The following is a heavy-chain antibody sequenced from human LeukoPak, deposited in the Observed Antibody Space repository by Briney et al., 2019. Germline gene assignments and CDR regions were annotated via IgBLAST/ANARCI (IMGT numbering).Heavy chain of an antibody. CDR3: ARQSTRSYLSAFDY. CDR1: RYSISSGYY. CDR2: IYYSGST. Sequence: SETLSLPCTVSRYSISSGYYWGWIRQPPGKGLEWIGYIYYSGSTNYNPSLKSRVTISVDTSKNQFSLKLSSVTAADTAVYYCARQSTRSYLSAFDYWGQGTLVTVSS. D-gene: IGHD1-26*01. J-gene: IGHJ4*02. V-gene: IGHV4-38-2*02.